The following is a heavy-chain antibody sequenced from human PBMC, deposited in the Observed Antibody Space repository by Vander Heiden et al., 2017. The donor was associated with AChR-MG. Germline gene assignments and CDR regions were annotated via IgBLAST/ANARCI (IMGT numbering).Heavy chain of an antibody. CDR2: ISGSGGST. CDR3: AKNTGESGYSYGYDY. V-gene: IGHV3-23*01. CDR1: GFPFSSYA. Sequence: EVQLLESGGGLVQPGGSLRLSCAASGFPFSSYAMSWVRQAPGKGLEWVSAISGSGGSTYYADSVKGRFTISRDNSKNTLYLQMNSLRAEDTAVYYCAKNTGESGYSYGYDYWGQGTLVTVSS. J-gene: IGHJ4*02. D-gene: IGHD5-18*01.